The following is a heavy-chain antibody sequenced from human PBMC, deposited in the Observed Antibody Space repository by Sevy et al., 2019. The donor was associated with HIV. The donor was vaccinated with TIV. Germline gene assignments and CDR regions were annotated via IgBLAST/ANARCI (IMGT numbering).Heavy chain of an antibody. J-gene: IGHJ4*02. CDR1: GYTLTQLS. CDR2: FDPEDGET. Sequence: ASVKVTGKVSGYTLTQLSMHWVRQAPGKGLEWMGSFDPEDGETLYAQKFQGRVTMTEDTSTDTAYMELSSLRSEDTAIYYCATTKDYYESSGSPFDYWGQGTLVTVSS. CDR3: ATTKDYYESSGSPFDY. D-gene: IGHD3-22*01. V-gene: IGHV1-24*01.